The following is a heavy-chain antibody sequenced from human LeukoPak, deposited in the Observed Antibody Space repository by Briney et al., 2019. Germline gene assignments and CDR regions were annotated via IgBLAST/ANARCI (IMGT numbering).Heavy chain of an antibody. CDR2: IWYDGRNE. D-gene: IGHD3-10*01. V-gene: IGHV3-33*01. Sequence: ERSLRLSCAASGFTFSSYGMHWVRQAPGKGLEWVAVIWYDGRNEYYADSVKGRFTISRDNSKNTLYLQMNSLRVEDTAVYYCARNGGKWTMVRGDGFYFDYWGQGTLVTVSS. J-gene: IGHJ4*02. CDR3: ARNGGKWTMVRGDGFYFDY. CDR1: GFTFSSYG.